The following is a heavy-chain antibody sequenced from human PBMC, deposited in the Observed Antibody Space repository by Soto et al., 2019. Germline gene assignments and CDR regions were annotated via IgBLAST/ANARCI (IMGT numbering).Heavy chain of an antibody. J-gene: IGHJ4*02. Sequence: GGSMRLSCAASGFSFSDYYMSWIRQAPGKGLEWVSYIDFTSNSIYYADSVKGRFTISRDNAKNSLYLQMNSLRAEDTAVYYCARDIEPPGLFFDYWGQGTLVTVSS. V-gene: IGHV3-11*01. CDR3: ARDIEPPGLFFDY. D-gene: IGHD6-13*01. CDR2: IDFTSNSI. CDR1: GFSFSDYY.